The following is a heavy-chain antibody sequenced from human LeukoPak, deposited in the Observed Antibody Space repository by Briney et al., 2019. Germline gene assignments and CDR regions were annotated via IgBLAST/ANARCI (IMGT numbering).Heavy chain of an antibody. J-gene: IGHJ4*02. Sequence: ASVKVSCKASGYTFTGYYMHWVRQAPGQGLEWMGWINPNSGGTNYAQKFQGRVTMTRDTSISTAYMELSRLRSDDTAVYYCARGSIYYDSSGPGGFDYGGQGTLVTVSS. D-gene: IGHD3-22*01. CDR3: ARGSIYYDSSGPGGFDY. V-gene: IGHV1-2*02. CDR1: GYTFTGYY. CDR2: INPNSGGT.